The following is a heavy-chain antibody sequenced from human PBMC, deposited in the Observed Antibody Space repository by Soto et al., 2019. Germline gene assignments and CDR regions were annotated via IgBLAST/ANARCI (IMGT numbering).Heavy chain of an antibody. J-gene: IGHJ6*02. D-gene: IGHD3-16*02. CDR1: GGTFSSYA. V-gene: IGHV1-69*13. CDR3: ASITLITFGGVIVSDYYYGMDV. Sequence: SVKVSCKASGGTFSSYAISWVRQAPGQGLEWMGGIIPIFGTANYAQKFQGRVTITADESTSTAYMGLSSLRSEDTAVYYCASITLITFGGVIVSDYYYGMDVWGQGTTVTVSS. CDR2: IIPIFGTA.